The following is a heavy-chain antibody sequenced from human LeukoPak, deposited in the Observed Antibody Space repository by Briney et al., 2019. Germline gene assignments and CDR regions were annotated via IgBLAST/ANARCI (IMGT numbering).Heavy chain of an antibody. CDR1: GLTFSSYA. CDR2: ISGSGGST. D-gene: IGHD3-3*01. Sequence: GGSLRLSCAASGLTFSSYAMSWVRQAPGKGLEWVSAISGSGGSTYYADSVKGRFTISRDNSKNTLYLQMNSLRAEDTAVYYCAKAPTIFGVVKFDYWGQGTLVTVSS. J-gene: IGHJ4*02. V-gene: IGHV3-23*01. CDR3: AKAPTIFGVVKFDY.